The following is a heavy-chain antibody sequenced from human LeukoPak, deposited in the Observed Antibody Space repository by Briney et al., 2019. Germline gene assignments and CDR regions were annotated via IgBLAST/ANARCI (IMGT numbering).Heavy chain of an antibody. J-gene: IGHJ3*02. CDR3: ARAESGREIAAFDI. CDR2: IIPIFGTA. V-gene: IGHV1-69*01. D-gene: IGHD6-25*01. Sequence: SVKVSCKASGGTFSSYAISWVRQAPGQGLERMGGIIPIFGTANYAQKCQGRVTITADESTSTAYMELSSLRSEDTAVYYCARAESGREIAAFDIWGQGTMVTVSS. CDR1: GGTFSSYA.